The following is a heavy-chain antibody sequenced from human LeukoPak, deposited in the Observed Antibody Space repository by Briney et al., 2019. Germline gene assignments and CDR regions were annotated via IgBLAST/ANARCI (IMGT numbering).Heavy chain of an antibody. CDR2: IWYDGSNK. CDR1: GFTFSSYG. Sequence: GGSLRLSCAASGFTFSSYGMHWVRQAPGKGLEWVAVIWYDGSNKYYADSVKGRFTISRDNSKNTLYLQMNSLRAEDTAVYYCAKGYDSSGYSRLNYYYYMDVWGKGTTVTVSS. D-gene: IGHD3-22*01. J-gene: IGHJ6*03. CDR3: AKGYDSSGYSRLNYYYYMDV. V-gene: IGHV3-33*06.